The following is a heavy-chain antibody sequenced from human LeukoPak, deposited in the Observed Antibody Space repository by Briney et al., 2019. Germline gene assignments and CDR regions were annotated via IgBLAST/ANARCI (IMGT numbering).Heavy chain of an antibody. D-gene: IGHD6-19*01. Sequence: GASVKVSCKASGYTFTSYGISWVRQAPGQGLEWMGWISAYNGNTNYAQKLQGRVTMTTDTSTSTAYMELRSLRSDDTAVYYCARDLWSYSSGWAVDYWGQGTLGTVSS. CDR2: ISAYNGNT. J-gene: IGHJ4*02. CDR3: ARDLWSYSSGWAVDY. CDR1: GYTFTSYG. V-gene: IGHV1-18*01.